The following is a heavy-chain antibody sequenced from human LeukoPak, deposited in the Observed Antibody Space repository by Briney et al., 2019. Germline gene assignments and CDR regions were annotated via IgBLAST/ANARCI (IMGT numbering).Heavy chain of an antibody. Sequence: SETLSLTCSVSDGSISSYYWSWIRQPAGKGLEWIGRIYTSGSTNYNPSLKSRVTISVDTSKNQFSLNLSSVTAADTAVYYCARQNNFDFWSGFFDYWGLGALVTVSS. CDR2: IYTSGST. V-gene: IGHV4-4*07. CDR3: ARQNNFDFWSGFFDY. J-gene: IGHJ4*02. CDR1: DGSISSYY. D-gene: IGHD3-3*01.